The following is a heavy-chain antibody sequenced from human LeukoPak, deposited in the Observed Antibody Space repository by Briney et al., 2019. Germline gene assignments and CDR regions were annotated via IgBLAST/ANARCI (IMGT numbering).Heavy chain of an antibody. V-gene: IGHV3-30*18. CDR3: AKDLVGFGELRKHHYYYYGMDV. CDR2: ISYDGSTK. CDR1: GFTFSSYC. Sequence: GGSLRLSCAASGFTFSSYCMHWVRQAPGKGLEWVAVISYDGSTKYYADSVKGRFTISRDNSKNTLYLQINSLRAEDTAVYYCAKDLVGFGELRKHHYYYYGMDVWGQGTTVTVSS. J-gene: IGHJ6*02. D-gene: IGHD3-10*01.